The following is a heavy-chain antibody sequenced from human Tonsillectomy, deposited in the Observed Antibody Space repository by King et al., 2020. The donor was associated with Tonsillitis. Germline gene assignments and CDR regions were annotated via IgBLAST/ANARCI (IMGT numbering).Heavy chain of an antibody. Sequence: VQLVESGAEVKKPGESLRISCTGSGYIFSDYWISWVRQMPGKGLEWMGRIDPRDSYTNYSPSFQGHVTISADKSIITAYLQWSSLKASDTAMYYCARHWYGSGTYSGRDYYYGMDVWGQGTTVTVSS. CDR3: ARHWYGSGTYSGRDYYYGMDV. CDR1: GYIFSDYW. D-gene: IGHD3-10*01. V-gene: IGHV5-10-1*03. CDR2: IDPRDSYT. J-gene: IGHJ6*02.